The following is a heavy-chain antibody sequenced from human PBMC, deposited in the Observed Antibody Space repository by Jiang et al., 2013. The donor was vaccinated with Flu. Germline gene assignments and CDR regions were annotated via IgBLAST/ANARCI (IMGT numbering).Heavy chain of an antibody. CDR2: IWYDGSNK. V-gene: IGHV3-33*01. J-gene: IGHJ3*02. D-gene: IGHD2-21*02. CDR3: ARDGGDDAFDI. CDR1: GFTFSSYG. Sequence: VQLVESGGGVVQPGRSLRLSCAASGFTFSSYGMHWVRQAPGKGLEWVAVIWYDGSNKYYADSVKGRFTISRDNSKNTLYLQMNSLRAEDTAVYYCARDGGDDAFDIWAKGQWSPSLQ.